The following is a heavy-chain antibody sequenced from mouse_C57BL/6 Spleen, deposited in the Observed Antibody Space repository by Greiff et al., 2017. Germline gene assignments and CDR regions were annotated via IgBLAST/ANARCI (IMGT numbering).Heavy chain of an antibody. J-gene: IGHJ3*01. Sequence: VQLQQSGPELVKPGASVKISCKASGYTFTDYYMNWVKQSHGKSLEWIGDINPNKGGTSYNQKFKGKATLTVDKYSSTAYMELRSLTSEYSAVYYCARGVYDAWFAYWGQGTLGTVSA. CDR1: GYTFTDYY. CDR3: ARGVYDAWFAY. D-gene: IGHD2-12*01. CDR2: INPNKGGT. V-gene: IGHV1-26*01.